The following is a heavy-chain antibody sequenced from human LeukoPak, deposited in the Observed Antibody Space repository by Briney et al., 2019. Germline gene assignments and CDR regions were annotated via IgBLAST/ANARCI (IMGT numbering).Heavy chain of an antibody. V-gene: IGHV3-53*01. D-gene: IGHD2-2*01. J-gene: IGHJ4*02. CDR3: SARDCSTTSCHGGLFDY. CDR1: GLSVSSKY. CDR2: LYSGGST. Sequence: GGSLRLSCAAAGLSVSSKYMNWVRQAPGKGLEWVSLLYSGGSTYYADSVKGRFTISRDSSKNTVYLQMNSLRAEDTAVYYCSARDCSTTSCHGGLFDYWGQGTQVTLSS.